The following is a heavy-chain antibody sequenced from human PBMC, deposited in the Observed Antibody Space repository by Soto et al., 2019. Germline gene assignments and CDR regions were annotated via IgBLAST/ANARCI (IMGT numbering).Heavy chain of an antibody. CDR1: GYTFTGYY. J-gene: IGHJ6*02. Sequence: ASVKVSCKASGYTFTGYYMHWVRQAPGQGLEWMGWINPNSGGTNYAQKFQGWVTMTRDTSISTAYMELSRLRSDDTAVYYCARAERIAIFGVVDQYYYYGMDVWGQGTTVTVSS. D-gene: IGHD3-3*01. CDR3: ARAERIAIFGVVDQYYYYGMDV. V-gene: IGHV1-2*04. CDR2: INPNSGGT.